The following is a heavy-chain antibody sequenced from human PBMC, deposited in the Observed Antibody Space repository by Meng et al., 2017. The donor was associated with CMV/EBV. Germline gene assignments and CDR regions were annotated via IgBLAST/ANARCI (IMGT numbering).Heavy chain of an antibody. CDR3: ARGGDSWYSDY. CDR2: IIPVFETA. CDR1: GGTFRTLA. V-gene: IGHV1-69*12. Sequence: QLRPVRSSAKGKKPGSSGKSSFKTSGGTFRTLAISWVRQALGEGLEGMGGIIPVFETANYAERFQDRVTITADDSTTTAYMELSSLRADDTALYFCARGGDSWYSDYWGQGTLVTVSS. D-gene: IGHD1-26*01. J-gene: IGHJ4*02.